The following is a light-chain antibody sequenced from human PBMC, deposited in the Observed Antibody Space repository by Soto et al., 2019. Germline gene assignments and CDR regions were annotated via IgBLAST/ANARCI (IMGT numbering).Light chain of an antibody. CDR3: CSFTSSNTHV. V-gene: IGLV2-23*02. CDR2: EVN. Sequence: QSALTQPASVSGSPGQSITISCTGTSSDFGNYNLVSWYQRHPGKVPKLILFEVNMRPSGVSGRFSGSKSGNTASLTISGLQAEDEADYYCCSFTSSNTHVFGTGTRVTVL. CDR1: SSDFGNYNL. J-gene: IGLJ1*01.